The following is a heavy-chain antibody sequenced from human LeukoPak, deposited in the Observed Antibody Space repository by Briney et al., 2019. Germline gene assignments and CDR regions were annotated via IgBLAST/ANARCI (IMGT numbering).Heavy chain of an antibody. CDR1: GYNFTPYW. D-gene: IGHD6-13*01. V-gene: IGHV5-51*01. CDR2: TFPGDSYS. Sequence: GESLKISCKGSGYNFTPYWIVWVRQMPGKGLEWMGMTFPGDSYSIYSPSFQGQVTISVDTSINTAYLQWISLKASDTAMYYCARHPIAAGGAYNWFDPWGQGTLVTVSS. J-gene: IGHJ5*02. CDR3: ARHPIAAGGAYNWFDP.